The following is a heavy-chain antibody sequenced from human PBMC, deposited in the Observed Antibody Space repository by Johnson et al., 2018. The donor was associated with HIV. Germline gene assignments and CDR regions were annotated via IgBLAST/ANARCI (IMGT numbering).Heavy chain of an antibody. D-gene: IGHD5-24*01. CDR1: GFTFSGSA. V-gene: IGHV3-73*02. CDR2: IRSKANSYAT. CDR3: ARALEGDAFDI. J-gene: IGHJ3*02. Sequence: VQLVESGGGLVQPGGSLKLSCAASGFTFSGSAMHWVRQASGKGLEWVGRIRSKANSYATAYAASVQGRFTISRDDSKNTAYLQMNSLRAEDTAVYYCARALEGDAFDIWGQGTMVTVSS.